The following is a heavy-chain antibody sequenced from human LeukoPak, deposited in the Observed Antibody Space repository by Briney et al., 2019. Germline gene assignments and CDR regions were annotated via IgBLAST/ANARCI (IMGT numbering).Heavy chain of an antibody. J-gene: IGHJ4*02. CDR2: ISGSGGST. D-gene: IGHD4-17*01. V-gene: IGHV3-23*01. CDR3: ANDRMTTVTTSWLILPDY. Sequence: GGSLRLSCAASGFTFSSYAMSWVRQAPGKGLEWVSAISGSGGSTYYADSVKGRFTISRDNSKNTLYLQMNSLRAEDTAVYYCANDRMTTVTTSWLILPDYWGQGTLVTVSS. CDR1: GFTFSSYA.